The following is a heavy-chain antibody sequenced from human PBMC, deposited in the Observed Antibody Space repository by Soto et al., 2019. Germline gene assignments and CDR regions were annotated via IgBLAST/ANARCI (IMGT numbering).Heavy chain of an antibody. CDR1: DDFISSYY. Sequence: SETLSLTCTVSDDFISSYYWNWIRQPAGKGLEWIGRVSTNGAANYNPSLESRVTMSVDTSKNQFSLKLTSVTAADTAVYFCARADYEILTGSYAMDVWGQGTTVTVSS. D-gene: IGHD3-9*01. CDR3: ARADYEILTGSYAMDV. J-gene: IGHJ6*02. CDR2: VSTNGAA. V-gene: IGHV4-4*07.